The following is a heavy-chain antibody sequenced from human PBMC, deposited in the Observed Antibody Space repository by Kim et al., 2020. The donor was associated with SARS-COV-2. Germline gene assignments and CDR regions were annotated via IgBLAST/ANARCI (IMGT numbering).Heavy chain of an antibody. CDR3: ARVGQDWKIVYHFDS. CDR2: INPNSGNT. Sequence: ASVKVSCETSGYNFIAYYIHWVRQAPGQGLEWMGWINPNSGNTNYAQKFLGRVTMTRDTPANTAYMELSGLRSDDTALYYCARVGQDWKIVYHFDSWGQGTLVTVSS. CDR1: GYNFIAYY. V-gene: IGHV1-2*02. J-gene: IGHJ4*02. D-gene: IGHD1-1*01.